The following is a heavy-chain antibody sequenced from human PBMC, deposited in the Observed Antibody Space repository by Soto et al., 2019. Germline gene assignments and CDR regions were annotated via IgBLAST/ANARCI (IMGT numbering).Heavy chain of an antibody. CDR2: ISYDGSNK. V-gene: IGHV3-30-3*01. J-gene: IGHJ4*02. CDR1: GFTFSSYA. Sequence: QVQLVESGGGVVQPGRSLRLSCAASGFTFSSYAMHWVRQAPGKGLEWVAVISYDGSNKYYADSVKGRFTISRDNSKNTLYLQMNSLRAEDTAVYYCARGRVGGYCSSTSCQAYYFYYWGQGTLVTVSS. CDR3: ARGRVGGYCSSTSCQAYYFYY. D-gene: IGHD2-2*01.